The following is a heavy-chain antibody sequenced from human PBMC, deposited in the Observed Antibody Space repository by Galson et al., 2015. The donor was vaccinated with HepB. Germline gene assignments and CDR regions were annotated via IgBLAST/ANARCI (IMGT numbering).Heavy chain of an antibody. D-gene: IGHD4-17*01. V-gene: IGHV3-20*04. Sequence: SLRLSCAASGFTFDDYGMSWVRQAPGKGLEWVSGINWNGGSTGYADSVKGRFTISRDNAKNSLYLQMNSLRAEDTALYYCARVSGDPDYGDYGSMDVWGQGTTVTVSS. J-gene: IGHJ6*02. CDR1: GFTFDDYG. CDR3: ARVSGDPDYGDYGSMDV. CDR2: INWNGGST.